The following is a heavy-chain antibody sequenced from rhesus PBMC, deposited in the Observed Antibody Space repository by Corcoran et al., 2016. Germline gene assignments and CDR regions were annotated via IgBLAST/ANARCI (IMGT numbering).Heavy chain of an antibody. V-gene: IGHV3S25*01. J-gene: IGHJ4*01. Sequence: EVQLVESGGGLAKPGGSLRLSCAASGFTFSSYWMNWVRQAPGKGLAWVSAINIGGGRTYYADSVKGRFTISRDNAKNTLSLQMNSLRAEDTAVYYCAKSVRGYWIDYWGQGVLVTVSS. CDR1: GFTFSSYW. CDR3: AKSVRGYWIDY. D-gene: IGHD5-42*01. CDR2: INIGGGRT.